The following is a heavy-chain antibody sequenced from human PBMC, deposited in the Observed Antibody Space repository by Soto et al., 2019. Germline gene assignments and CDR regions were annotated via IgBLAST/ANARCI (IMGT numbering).Heavy chain of an antibody. J-gene: IGHJ4*02. Sequence: EVQMVESGGGLVKPGGSLRLSCAASGFTFREYSMNWVRQAPGKGLEWVSSINSGSTHIFASDSMKGRFTIPRDNAKKSLYLQMDSLRVDDTAVYYCARERADGSIDYWGQGTLVTVSS. CDR3: ARERADGSIDY. CDR2: INSGSTHI. CDR1: GFTFREYS. V-gene: IGHV3-21*01.